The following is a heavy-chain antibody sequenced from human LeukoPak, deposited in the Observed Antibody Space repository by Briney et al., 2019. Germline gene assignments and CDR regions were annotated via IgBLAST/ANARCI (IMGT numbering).Heavy chain of an antibody. CDR2: VSDSGDTT. CDR1: GFTFSDYA. V-gene: IGHV3-23*01. CDR3: ASGRGMN. Sequence: PGGSLRLSCVASGFTFSDYAMTWVRQAPGKGPEWVSGVSDSGDTTYYADSVKGRFTISRDNSKNTLYLQMHNLTVEDTALYYCASGRGMNWGQGTLVTVSS. J-gene: IGHJ4*02. D-gene: IGHD3-16*01.